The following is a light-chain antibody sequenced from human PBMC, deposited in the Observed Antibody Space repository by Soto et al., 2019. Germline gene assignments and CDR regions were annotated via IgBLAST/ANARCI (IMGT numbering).Light chain of an antibody. Sequence: SALTQPASVSGSPGQSITISCTGTSSDIGKYNLVSWYQHHPGKAPKLIISDVTQWPSGASNRFSGSKSGNTASLTIFGLQPADEADYYSASYAVSNPFFVFGSGTKV. CDR2: DVT. V-gene: IGLV2-23*02. CDR1: SSDIGKYNL. J-gene: IGLJ1*01. CDR3: ASYAVSNPFFV.